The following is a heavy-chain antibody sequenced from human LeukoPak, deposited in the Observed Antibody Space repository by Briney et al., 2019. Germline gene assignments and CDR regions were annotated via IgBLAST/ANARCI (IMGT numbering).Heavy chain of an antibody. V-gene: IGHV1-8*01. CDR2: MNPNSGNT. Sequence: ASVKVSCKASGYTFTSYDINWVRQATGQGLEWMGWMNPNSGNTGYAPKFQGRVTTTRNTSISTAYMELSSLRSEDTAVYYCATVLPGYSYGFDYWGQGTLVTVSS. J-gene: IGHJ4*02. CDR1: GYTFTSYD. D-gene: IGHD5-18*01. CDR3: ATVLPGYSYGFDY.